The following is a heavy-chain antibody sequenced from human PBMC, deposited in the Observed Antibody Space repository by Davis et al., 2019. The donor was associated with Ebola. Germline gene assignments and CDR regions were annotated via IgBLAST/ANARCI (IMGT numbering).Heavy chain of an antibody. CDR2: IIPILDIA. CDR3: ASGPHYYDSSGYYFFRFDY. J-gene: IGHJ4*02. V-gene: IGHV1-69*10. D-gene: IGHD3-22*01. Sequence: SVKASCKASGGTFSTDAISWVRQAPGQGLEWVGGIIPILDIANYAQRFRGRVTITADKSTGTAYMELSSLRSEDTAVYFCASGPHYYDSSGYYFFRFDYWGQGTLVTVSS. CDR1: GGTFSTDA.